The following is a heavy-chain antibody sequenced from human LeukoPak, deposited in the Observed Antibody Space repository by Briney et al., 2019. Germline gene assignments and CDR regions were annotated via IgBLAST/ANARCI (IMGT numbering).Heavy chain of an antibody. CDR2: INSDGSSS. CDR1: GFTFSTFW. D-gene: IGHD2-15*01. V-gene: IGHV3-74*01. CDR3: ARMHCSGGSCYSVWYYFDY. J-gene: IGHJ4*02. Sequence: GGSLRLSCAVSGFTFSTFWLHWVRQAPGKGLVWVSRINSDGSSSTYADFVKGGFTISRDSANNTLYLQMNGLRAEDTAVYYCARMHCSGGSCYSVWYYFDYWGQGTLVTVSS.